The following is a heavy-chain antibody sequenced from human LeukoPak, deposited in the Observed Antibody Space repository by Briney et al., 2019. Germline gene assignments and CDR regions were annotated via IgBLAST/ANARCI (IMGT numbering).Heavy chain of an antibody. CDR1: GFSFSNHY. J-gene: IGHJ4*02. D-gene: IGHD6-19*01. V-gene: IGHV3-7*01. CDR2: INEDGSNK. CDR3: TRVIVAVPGYFDYFDF. Sequence: GGSLRLSCTASGFSFSNHYMRWIRQAPGKGLEWVANINEDGSNKWHLGSVKGRFTGSRDNARNSLYLQMNSLRVEDTAVSYCTRVIVAVPGYFDYFDFWGQGVLVTVSS.